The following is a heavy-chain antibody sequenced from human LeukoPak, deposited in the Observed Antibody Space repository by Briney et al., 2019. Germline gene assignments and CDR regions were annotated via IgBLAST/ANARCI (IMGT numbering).Heavy chain of an antibody. Sequence: GGSLRLSCSASGFIFNDYAMHWVRQVPGKGLEWVSGISWNSGSIGYADSVKGRFTISRDNAKNSLYLQMNSLRAEDTALYYCAKSYDSSGYQLDYWGQGTLVTVSS. V-gene: IGHV3-9*01. CDR2: ISWNSGSI. CDR3: AKSYDSSGYQLDY. CDR1: GFIFNDYA. D-gene: IGHD3-22*01. J-gene: IGHJ4*02.